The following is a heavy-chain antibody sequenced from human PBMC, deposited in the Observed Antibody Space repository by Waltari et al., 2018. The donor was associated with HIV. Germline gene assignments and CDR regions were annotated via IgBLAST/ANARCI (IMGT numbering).Heavy chain of an antibody. Sequence: QVQLQESGPGLVKPSETLSLTCTVSGGSISSYYWSWIRQPAGKGLEWIGRIYTSGSTNYNPSLKSRVTMSVDTSKNQFSLKLSSVTAADTAVYYCARDSQWLAKGWFDPWGQGTLVTVSS. CDR3: ARDSQWLAKGWFDP. CDR1: GGSISSYY. J-gene: IGHJ5*02. CDR2: IYTSGST. D-gene: IGHD6-19*01. V-gene: IGHV4-4*07.